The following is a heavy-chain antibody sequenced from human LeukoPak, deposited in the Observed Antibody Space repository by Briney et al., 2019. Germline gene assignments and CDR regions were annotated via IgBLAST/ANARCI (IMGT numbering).Heavy chain of an antibody. CDR3: ASKAYCGGDCYWGAFDI. D-gene: IGHD2-21*02. Sequence: GRSLRLSCAASGFTFSSYAMHWVRQAPGKGLEWVSYISSSSSTIYYADSVEGRFTISRDNAKNSLYLQMNSLRAEDTAVYYCASKAYCGGDCYWGAFDIWGQGTMVTVSS. V-gene: IGHV3-48*01. CDR1: GFTFSSYA. CDR2: ISSSSSTI. J-gene: IGHJ3*02.